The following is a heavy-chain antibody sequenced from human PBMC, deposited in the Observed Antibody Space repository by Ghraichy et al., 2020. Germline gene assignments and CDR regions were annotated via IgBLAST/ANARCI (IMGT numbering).Heavy chain of an antibody. J-gene: IGHJ4*02. D-gene: IGHD2-2*01. CDR3: ARARVVPAVGDYALLRGRRNFDY. Sequence: SQTLSLTCAVYGGSFSGYYWSWIRQPPGKGLEWIGEINHSGSTNYNPSLKSRVTISVDTSKNQFSLKLSSVTAADTAVYYCARARVVPAVGDYALLRGRRNFDYWGQGTLVTVSS. CDR1: GGSFSGYY. CDR2: INHSGST. V-gene: IGHV4-34*01.